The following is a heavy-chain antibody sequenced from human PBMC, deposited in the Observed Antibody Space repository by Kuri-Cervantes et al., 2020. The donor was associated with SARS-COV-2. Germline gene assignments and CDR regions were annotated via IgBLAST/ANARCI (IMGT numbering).Heavy chain of an antibody. Sequence: SETLSLTCTVSGGSISSHYWSWIRQPPGKGLEWIGRIYTSGSTNYNPSLKSRVTMSVDTSKNQFSLKLSSVTAADTAVYYCARSYYGSGSLDYWGQGTLVTVSS. CDR2: IYTSGST. D-gene: IGHD3-10*01. V-gene: IGHV4-4*07. CDR3: ARSYYGSGSLDY. CDR1: GGSISSHY. J-gene: IGHJ4*02.